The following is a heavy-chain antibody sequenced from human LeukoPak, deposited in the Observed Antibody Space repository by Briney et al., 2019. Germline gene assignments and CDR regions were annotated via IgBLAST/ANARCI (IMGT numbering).Heavy chain of an antibody. CDR3: ARVSSGWSASLGY. J-gene: IGHJ4*02. Sequence: ASLKVSCKASGYTFTSYAMNWVRQAPGQALQWMGWINTNTGNPTYAQGFTGRFVFSLDTSVSTAYLQISSLKAEDTAVYYCARVSSGWSASLGYWGQGTLVTVSS. D-gene: IGHD6-19*01. CDR1: GYTFTSYA. CDR2: INTNTGNP. V-gene: IGHV7-4-1*02.